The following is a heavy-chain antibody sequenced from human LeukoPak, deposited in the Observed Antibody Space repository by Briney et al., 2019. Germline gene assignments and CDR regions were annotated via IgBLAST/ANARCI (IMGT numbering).Heavy chain of an antibody. J-gene: IGHJ4*02. CDR2: INPNSGGT. CDR1: GYTFTGYY. D-gene: IGHD5-18*01. Sequence: GASVKVSCKASGYTFTGYYMHWVRQAPGQGLEWMGWINPNSGGTNYAQKFQGRVTMTRDTSISTAYMELSRLRSDDTAVYYCARQRYSYGSEYFDYWGQGTLVTVSS. CDR3: ARQRYSYGSEYFDY. V-gene: IGHV1-2*02.